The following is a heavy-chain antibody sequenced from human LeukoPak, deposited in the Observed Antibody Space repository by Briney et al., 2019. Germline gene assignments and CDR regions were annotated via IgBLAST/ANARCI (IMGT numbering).Heavy chain of an antibody. Sequence: SETLSLTCTVFGGSISSGGYYWSWIRQHPGKGLEWIGYIYYSGSTYYNPSLKSRVTISVDTSKNQFSLKLSSVTAADTAVYYCARDPTYYYDSSGPLWGQGTLVTVSS. CDR2: IYYSGST. CDR3: ARDPTYYYDSSGPL. D-gene: IGHD3-22*01. V-gene: IGHV4-31*03. J-gene: IGHJ4*02. CDR1: GGSISSGGYY.